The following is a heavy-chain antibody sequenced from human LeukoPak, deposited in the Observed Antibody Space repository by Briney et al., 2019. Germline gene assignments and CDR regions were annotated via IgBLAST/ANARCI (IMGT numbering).Heavy chain of an antibody. J-gene: IGHJ3*02. CDR2: INPNSGGT. D-gene: IGHD3-3*01. V-gene: IGHV1-2*02. Sequence: ASVKVSCKASGYTFTGYYMHWVRQAPGQGLEWMGWINPNSGGTNYAQKFQGRVTMTRDTSISTAYMELSRLRSDDTAVYYCASQEGAYYDFWSGYHGDDAFDIWGQGTMVTVSS. CDR1: GYTFTGYY. CDR3: ASQEGAYYDFWSGYHGDDAFDI.